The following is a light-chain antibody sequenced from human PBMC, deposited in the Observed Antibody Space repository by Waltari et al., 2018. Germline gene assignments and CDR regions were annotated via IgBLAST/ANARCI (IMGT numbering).Light chain of an antibody. J-gene: IGKJ1*01. CDR3: QQYYSYPRT. Sequence: AIRMTQSPSSLSASTGARVTITCRASQGISSYLPWYQQKPGKAPKLLIYAASTLQKGVPSRFSGSGSGTDFTLTISCLQSEDFATYYCQQYYSYPRTFGQGTKVEIK. CDR1: QGISSY. V-gene: IGKV1-8*01. CDR2: AAS.